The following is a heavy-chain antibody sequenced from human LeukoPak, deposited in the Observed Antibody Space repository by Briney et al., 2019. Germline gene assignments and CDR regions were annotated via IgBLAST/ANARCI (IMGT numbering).Heavy chain of an antibody. D-gene: IGHD5-24*01. CDR1: GGSISSGSYY. J-gene: IGHJ4*02. CDR3: ARDRARRDPNRGFDY. Sequence: SETLSLTCTVSGGSISSGSYYWSWIRQPAGKGLEWIGRIYTSGSTNYNPSLKSRVTISVDTSKNQFSLKLSSVTAADTAVYYCARDRARRDPNRGFDYWGQGTLVTVSS. CDR2: IYTSGST. V-gene: IGHV4-61*02.